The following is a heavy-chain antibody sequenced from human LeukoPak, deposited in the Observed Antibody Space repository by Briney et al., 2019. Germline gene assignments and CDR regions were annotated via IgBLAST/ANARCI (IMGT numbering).Heavy chain of an antibody. Sequence: TGGSLRLSCAASGFTVSSNYISWVRQAPGKGLECVSVSYSGGSTDYADSVKGRFTISRDNSKNTLYLQMNSLRAEDTAVYYCAKDYSSGWPFDYWGQGTLVTVSS. V-gene: IGHV3-53*01. CDR1: GFTVSSNY. J-gene: IGHJ4*02. D-gene: IGHD6-19*01. CDR2: SYSGGST. CDR3: AKDYSSGWPFDY.